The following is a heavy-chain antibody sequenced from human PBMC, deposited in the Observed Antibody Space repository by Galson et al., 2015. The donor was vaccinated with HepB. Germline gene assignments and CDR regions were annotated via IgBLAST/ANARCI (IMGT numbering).Heavy chain of an antibody. CDR1: GFIFSSNS. V-gene: IGHV3-23*01. Sequence: SLRLSCAASGFIFSSNSLSWVRQGPGKGLEWVSNISGGGDGTYYADSVKGRFTVSKDNAKNTMYLQMNSLRAEDTAVYYCAKSLSSTWRAFDSWGQGTLVTVSS. CDR2: ISGGGDGT. D-gene: IGHD6-13*01. J-gene: IGHJ4*02. CDR3: AKSLSSTWRAFDS.